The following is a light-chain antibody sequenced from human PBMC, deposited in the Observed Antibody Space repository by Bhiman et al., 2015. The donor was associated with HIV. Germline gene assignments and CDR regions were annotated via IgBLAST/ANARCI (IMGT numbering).Light chain of an antibody. J-gene: IGLJ2*01. Sequence: QSALTQPASVSGSPGQSITISCTGTSSDVGGYNYVSWCQQHPGKAPKLMIYDVSNRPSGVSSRFSGSKSGNTASLAISGLQAEDEADYYCSSKTTSPTFHVLFGGGTKLTVL. CDR1: SSDVGGYNY. CDR2: DVS. CDR3: SSKTTSPTFHVL. V-gene: IGLV2-14*03.